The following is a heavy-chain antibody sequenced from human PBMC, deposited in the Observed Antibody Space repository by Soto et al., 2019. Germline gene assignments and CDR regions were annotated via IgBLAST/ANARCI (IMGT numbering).Heavy chain of an antibody. Sequence: ASVKVSCKASGYTFTRYDINWVRQATGQGLEWMGWMNPNRGNTGYAQKFQGRVTMTRNTSISTAYMELNSLRSEDPAVYYCARGSVGRRDYFDYWGQGTLVTVSS. CDR2: MNPNRGNT. J-gene: IGHJ4*02. CDR3: ARGSVGRRDYFDY. D-gene: IGHD1-26*01. V-gene: IGHV1-8*01. CDR1: GYTFTRYD.